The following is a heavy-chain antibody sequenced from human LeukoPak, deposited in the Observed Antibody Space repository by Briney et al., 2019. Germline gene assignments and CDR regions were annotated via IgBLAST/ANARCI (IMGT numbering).Heavy chain of an antibody. D-gene: IGHD4-17*01. V-gene: IGHV3-7*01. CDR3: ARDPSYGDYYYYGMDV. CDR2: IKQDGSGK. CDR1: GFTFSSYW. J-gene: IGHJ6*02. Sequence: GGSLRLSCAASGFTFSSYWMSWVRQAPGKGLEWVANIKQDGSGKYYVDSVKGRFTISRDNAKNSLYLQMNSLRAEDTAVYYCARDPSYGDYYYYGMDVWGQGTTVTVSS.